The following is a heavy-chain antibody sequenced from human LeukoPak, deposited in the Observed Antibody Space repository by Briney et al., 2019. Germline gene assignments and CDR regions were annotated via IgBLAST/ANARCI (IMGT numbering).Heavy chain of an antibody. Sequence: PSETLSLTCAVSGGSISSSNWWSWVRQPPGKGLEWIGGIYHSGSTNYNPSLKSRVTISVDKPKNQFSLKLSSVTAADTAVYYCASLGSFNNYDFWSGYYKPKGYYYMDVWGKGTTVTVSS. CDR1: GGSISSSNW. CDR3: ASLGSFNNYDFWSGYYKPKGYYYMDV. V-gene: IGHV4-4*02. D-gene: IGHD3-3*01. CDR2: IYHSGST. J-gene: IGHJ6*03.